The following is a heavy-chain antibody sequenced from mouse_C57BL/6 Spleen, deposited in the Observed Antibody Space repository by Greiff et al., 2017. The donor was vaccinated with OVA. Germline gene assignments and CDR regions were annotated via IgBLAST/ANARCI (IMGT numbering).Heavy chain of an antibody. CDR1: GYTFTSYG. D-gene: IGHD1-1*01. V-gene: IGHV1-81*01. CDR2: IYPRSGNT. Sequence: QVHVKQSGAELARPGASVKLSCKASGYTFTSYGISWVKQRTGQGLEWIGEIYPRSGNTYYNEKFKGKATLTADKSSSTAYMELRSLTSEDSAVYFCARRNDYYGISLDYWGQGTTLTVSS. J-gene: IGHJ2*01. CDR3: ARRNDYYGISLDY.